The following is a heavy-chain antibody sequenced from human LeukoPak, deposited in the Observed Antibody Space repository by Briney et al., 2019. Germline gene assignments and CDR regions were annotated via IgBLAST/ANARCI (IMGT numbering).Heavy chain of an antibody. CDR2: IYYSGST. Sequence: SETLSLTCTVSGGSISSYYWSWIRQPPGKGLEWIGYIYYSGSTNYNPSLESRVTISVDTSKNQFSLKLSSVTAADTAVYYCARVGYYYDSSGYYTPAEYFQHWGQGTLVTVSS. V-gene: IGHV4-59*01. J-gene: IGHJ1*01. CDR3: ARVGYYYDSSGYYTPAEYFQH. D-gene: IGHD3-22*01. CDR1: GGSISSYY.